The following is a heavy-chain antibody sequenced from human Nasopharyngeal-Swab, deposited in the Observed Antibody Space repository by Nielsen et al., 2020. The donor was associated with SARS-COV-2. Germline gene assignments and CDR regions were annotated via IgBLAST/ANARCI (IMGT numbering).Heavy chain of an antibody. CDR1: GFTFTTYD. Sequence: ASVKVSCKASGFTFTTYDINWVRQASGQGPEWMGWMTPKTGYTGYAQKFQGRVTMTRDTSTSTVYMELSSLRSEDTALYYCARVKDSGDSPDYWGQGTLVTVSS. CDR2: MTPKTGYT. D-gene: IGHD4-17*01. J-gene: IGHJ4*02. V-gene: IGHV1-8*01. CDR3: ARVKDSGDSPDY.